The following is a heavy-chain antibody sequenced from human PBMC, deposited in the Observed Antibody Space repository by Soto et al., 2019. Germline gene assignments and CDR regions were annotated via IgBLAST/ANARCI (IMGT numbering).Heavy chain of an antibody. CDR3: ARVNDILTYGMDV. D-gene: IGHD3-22*01. Sequence: ASVKVSCKAIGYSFTSHYMHWVRQATGQGLEWMGWMNPNSGNTGYAQKFQGRVTMTRNTSISTAYMELSSLRSDDTAVYYCARVNDILTYGMDVWGQGTTVTVSS. J-gene: IGHJ6*02. V-gene: IGHV1-8*02. CDR1: GYSFTSHY. CDR2: MNPNSGNT.